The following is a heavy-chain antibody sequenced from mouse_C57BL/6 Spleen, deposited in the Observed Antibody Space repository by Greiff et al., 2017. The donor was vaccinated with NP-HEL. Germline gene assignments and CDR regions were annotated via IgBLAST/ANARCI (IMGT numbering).Heavy chain of an antibody. CDR1: GYTFTDYE. Sequence: VQLQQSGAELVRPGASVTLSCKASGYTFTDYEMHWVKQTPVHGLEWIGAIDPETGGTAYNQKFKGKAILTADKSSSTAYMELRSLTSEDSAVYYCTRSENYYGSSYLDYWGQGTTLTVSS. J-gene: IGHJ2*01. V-gene: IGHV1-15*01. CDR2: IDPETGGT. CDR3: TRSENYYGSSYLDY. D-gene: IGHD1-1*01.